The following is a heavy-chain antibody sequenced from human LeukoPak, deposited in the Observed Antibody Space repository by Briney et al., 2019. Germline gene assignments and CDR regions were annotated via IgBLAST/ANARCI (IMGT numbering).Heavy chain of an antibody. CDR1: GVSISSYY. Sequence: PSETLSLTCTVSGVSISSYYWSWIRQPPGKGLEWIAYIYCSGSTNYNPSLKSRVTISVDTSKNQFSLKLSSVTAADTAVYYCATSYSSGWYSFDYWGQGTLVTVSS. CDR3: ATSYSSGWYSFDY. D-gene: IGHD6-19*01. CDR2: IYCSGST. J-gene: IGHJ4*02. V-gene: IGHV4-59*01.